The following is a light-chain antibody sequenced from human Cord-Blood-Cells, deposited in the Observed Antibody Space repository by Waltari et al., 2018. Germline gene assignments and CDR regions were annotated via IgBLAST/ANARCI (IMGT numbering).Light chain of an antibody. CDR3: QQNYSTPHT. CDR1: QTISSY. CDR2: AAS. J-gene: IGKJ4*01. V-gene: IGKV1-39*01. Sequence: DIQLPQSPSSLSAPVGDRATITCRASQTISSYLNWYQQKPGKAPKLLIYAASSLQSGIPARFSGSGSGTDFTLTISSLQPEDFAAYYCQQNYSTPHTFGGGTKVEIK.